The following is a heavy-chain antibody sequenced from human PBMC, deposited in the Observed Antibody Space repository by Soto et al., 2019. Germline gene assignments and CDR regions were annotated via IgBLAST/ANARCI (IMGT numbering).Heavy chain of an antibody. J-gene: IGHJ5*02. CDR2: INSDGSST. CDR3: ARARGTMIVVVTHNWFDP. V-gene: IGHV3-74*01. CDR1: GFTFSRYW. D-gene: IGHD3-22*01. Sequence: TGGSLRLSCAASGFTFSRYWMHWVRQAPGKGLVWVSRINSDGSSTSYADSVKGRFTISRDNAKNTLYLQMNSLRAEDTAVYYCARARGTMIVVVTHNWFDPWGQGTLVTVSS.